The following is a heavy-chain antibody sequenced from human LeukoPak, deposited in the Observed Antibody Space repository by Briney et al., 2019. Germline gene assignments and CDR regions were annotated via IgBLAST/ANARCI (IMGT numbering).Heavy chain of an antibody. J-gene: IGHJ4*02. CDR1: GFTFSGSA. Sequence: GGSLKLSCAASGFTFSGSAMHWVRQASGKGLEWVGRIRSKANSYATAYDASVKGRFTISRDDSKNTAYLQMNSLRIEDTAVYYCTIGYCSGGSCYRLDSWGQGTLATVSS. V-gene: IGHV3-73*01. CDR3: TIGYCSGGSCYRLDS. D-gene: IGHD2-15*01. CDR2: IRSKANSYAT.